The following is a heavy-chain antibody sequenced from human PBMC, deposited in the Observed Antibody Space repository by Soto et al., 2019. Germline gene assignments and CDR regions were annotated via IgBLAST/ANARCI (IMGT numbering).Heavy chain of an antibody. J-gene: IGHJ5*02. V-gene: IGHV3-23*01. CDR3: AKDMGGDSSP. CDR1: GFTFSSYA. D-gene: IGHD2-21*02. Sequence: GGSLRLSCAASGFTFSSYAMSWVRQAPDKGLEWVSAIIGSGGSTNYADSVKGRFTVSRDNTKNTLYLQMNSLRAEDTAEYYGAKDMGGDSSPWGQGTLVTVSS. CDR2: IIGSGGST.